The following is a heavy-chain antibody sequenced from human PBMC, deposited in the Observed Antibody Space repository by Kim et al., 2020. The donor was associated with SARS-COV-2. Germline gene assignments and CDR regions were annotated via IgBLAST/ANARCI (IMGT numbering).Heavy chain of an antibody. J-gene: IGHJ6*01. CDR1: GFTFSSYP. D-gene: IGHD4-17*01. CDR3: AKLLSVTTDYYYGMDV. Sequence: GGSLRLSCAASGFTFSSYPMRWVRQAPGQGLEWVSSISAGGGSTYYPDSVKGRFTISRDNSKNTLYLQMNSLRAEDKAVYYCAKLLSVTTDYYYGMDVWG. V-gene: IGHV3-23*01. CDR2: ISAGGGST.